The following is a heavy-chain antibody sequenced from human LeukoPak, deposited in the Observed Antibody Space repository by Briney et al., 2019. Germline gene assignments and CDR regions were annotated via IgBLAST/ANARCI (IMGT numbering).Heavy chain of an antibody. V-gene: IGHV3-21*04. J-gene: IGHJ1*01. CDR2: TSTTSSYI. Sequence: PGGSLRLSCAASGFIFSSYSINWVRQAPGKGLEWVASTSTTSSYIYYADSVKGRFTISRDNSKNTLYLQMNSLRAEDTAVYYCAKGPKYFQHWGQGTLVTVSS. CDR1: GFIFSSYS. CDR3: AKGPKYFQH.